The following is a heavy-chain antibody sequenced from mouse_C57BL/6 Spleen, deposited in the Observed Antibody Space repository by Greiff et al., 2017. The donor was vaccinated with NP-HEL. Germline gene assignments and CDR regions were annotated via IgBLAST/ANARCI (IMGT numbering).Heavy chain of an antibody. V-gene: IGHV1-54*01. D-gene: IGHD2-3*01. CDR3: ARWDGYYRAMDY. J-gene: IGHJ4*01. Sequence: VKLMESGAELVRPGTSVKVSCKASGYAFTNYLIEWVKQRPGQGLEWIGVINPGSGGTNYNEKFKGKATLTADKSSSTAYMQLSSLTSEDSAVYFCARWDGYYRAMDYWGQGTSVTVSS. CDR2: INPGSGGT. CDR1: GYAFTNYL.